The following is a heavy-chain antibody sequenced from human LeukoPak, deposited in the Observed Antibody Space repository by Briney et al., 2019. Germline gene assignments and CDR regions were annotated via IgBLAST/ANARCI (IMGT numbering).Heavy chain of an antibody. Sequence: ASVIYSGGSTYYADSVKGRFTISRDNSKNTLYLQMNSLRAEDTAVYYCARANLSGSYYYYYGMDVWGQGTTVTVSS. CDR2: IYSGGST. J-gene: IGHJ6*02. D-gene: IGHD1-26*01. CDR3: ARANLSGSYYYYYGMDV. V-gene: IGHV3-53*01.